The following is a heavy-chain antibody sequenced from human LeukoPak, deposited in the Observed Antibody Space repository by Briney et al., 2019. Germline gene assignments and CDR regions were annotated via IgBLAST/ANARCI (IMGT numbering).Heavy chain of an antibody. CDR1: GYTFTSYD. V-gene: IGHV1-8*01. Sequence: ASVTVSCTASGYTFTSYDINWVRLATGQGLEWMGWMNPNSGNTGYAQKFQGRVTMTRNTSISTAYMELSSLRVEDTAVYYCAREGRVSGYDFDCWGQGTLVTVSS. D-gene: IGHD5-12*01. CDR3: AREGRVSGYDFDC. J-gene: IGHJ4*02. CDR2: MNPNSGNT.